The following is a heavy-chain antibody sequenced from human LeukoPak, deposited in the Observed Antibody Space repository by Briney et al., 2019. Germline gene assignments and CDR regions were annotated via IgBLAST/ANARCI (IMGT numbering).Heavy chain of an antibody. V-gene: IGHV3-21*01. D-gene: IGHD3-22*01. CDR1: GFTFSSYS. J-gene: IGHJ3*02. Sequence: TGGSLRLSCAASGFTFSSYSMNWVRQTPGKGLEWVSSISRSSSYIYYADSVKGRFTISRDNAKNSLYLQMNSLRAEDTAVYYCARAESPITMIVVVSAFDIWGLGTMVTVSS. CDR3: ARAESPITMIVVVSAFDI. CDR2: ISRSSSYI.